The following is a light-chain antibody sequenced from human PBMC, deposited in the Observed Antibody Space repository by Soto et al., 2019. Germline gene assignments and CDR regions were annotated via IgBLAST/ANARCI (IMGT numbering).Light chain of an antibody. CDR3: QHYNSYSEA. CDR1: QSISTY. J-gene: IGKJ1*01. Sequence: IQMSNSASSLSSSKGDRVTITCRASQSISTYLNWFQQKPGKAPKLLIYKASTLKSGVPSRFSGSGSGTEFTLTISSLQPDDFATYYCQHYNSYSEAFGQGTNVDI. CDR2: KAS. V-gene: IGKV1-5*03.